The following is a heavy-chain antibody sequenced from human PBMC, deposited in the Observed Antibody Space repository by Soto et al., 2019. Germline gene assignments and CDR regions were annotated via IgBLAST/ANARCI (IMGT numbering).Heavy chain of an antibody. CDR2: IYWDDDK. V-gene: IGHV2-5*02. CDR1: AFSLSTGGVG. Sequence: QITLKESGPTLVKPTQTLTLTCTFSAFSLSTGGVGVGWIRQPPGKALEWLALIYWDDDKRYSPSLRSRLTINKDTSKYQVVLTMTNMDPVDTATYYCIQSRCGGDCLQSYASYYYYGMDVWGQGTTVTVSS. CDR3: IQSRCGGDCLQSYASYYYYGMDV. J-gene: IGHJ6*02. D-gene: IGHD2-21*02.